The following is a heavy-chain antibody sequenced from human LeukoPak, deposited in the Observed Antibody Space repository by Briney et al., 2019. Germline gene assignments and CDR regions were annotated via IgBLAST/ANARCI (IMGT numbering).Heavy chain of an antibody. V-gene: IGHV1-46*01. CDR1: GGTFSSYA. CDR3: ARGGPWFDP. Sequence: ASVKVSCKASGGTFSSYAISWVRQAPGQGLEWMGIINPSGGSTSYAQKFQGRVTMTSDTSTSTVYMDLSSLRSEDTAIYYCARGGPWFDPWGQGTLVTVSS. J-gene: IGHJ5*02. CDR2: INPSGGST.